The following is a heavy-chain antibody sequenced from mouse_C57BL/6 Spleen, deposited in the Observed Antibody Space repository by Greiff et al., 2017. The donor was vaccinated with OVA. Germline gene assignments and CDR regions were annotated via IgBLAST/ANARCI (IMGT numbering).Heavy chain of an antibody. J-gene: IGHJ4*01. CDR1: GYSFTGYY. CDR2: INPSTGGT. D-gene: IGHD1-1*01. Sequence: EVQLQQSGPELVKPGASVKISCKASGYSFTGYYMNWVKQSPEKSLEWIGEINPSTGGTTYNQKFKAKATLTVDKSSSTAYMQLKSLTSEDSAVYYCARRREVTTVLDYWGQGTSVTVSS. CDR3: ARRREVTTVLDY. V-gene: IGHV1-42*01.